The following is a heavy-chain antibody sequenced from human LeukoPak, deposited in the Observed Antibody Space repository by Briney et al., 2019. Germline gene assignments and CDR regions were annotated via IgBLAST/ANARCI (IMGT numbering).Heavy chain of an antibody. D-gene: IGHD6-19*01. J-gene: IGHJ4*02. CDR1: GYTFTSYD. CDR3: ARGPAVAGTGFDY. Sequence: ASVKVSCKASGYTFTSYDINWVRQATGQGLEWMGWMNPNSGITGYAQKFQGRVTMTRNTSISTACMELSSLRSEDTAVYYCARGPAVAGTGFDYWGQGTLVTVSS. CDR2: MNPNSGIT. V-gene: IGHV1-8*01.